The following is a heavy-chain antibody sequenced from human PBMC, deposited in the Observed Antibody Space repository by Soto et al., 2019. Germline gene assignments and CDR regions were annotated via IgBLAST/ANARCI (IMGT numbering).Heavy chain of an antibody. V-gene: IGHV4-39*01. Sequence: SETLSLTCTVSGGSISSSSYYWGWIRQPPGKGLEWIGSIYYSGSTYYNPSLKSRVTISVDASKNQFSLKLSSVTAADTAVYYCVTYYYGSGSYFAPYYYYGMDVWGQGTTVTVSS. CDR1: GGSISSSSYY. D-gene: IGHD3-10*01. J-gene: IGHJ6*02. CDR3: VTYYYGSGSYFAPYYYYGMDV. CDR2: IYYSGST.